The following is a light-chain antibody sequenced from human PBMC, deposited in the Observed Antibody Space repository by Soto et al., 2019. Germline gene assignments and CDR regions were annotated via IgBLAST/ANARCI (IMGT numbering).Light chain of an antibody. CDR1: QGISSA. CDR3: QQFNNYPLT. CDR2: DAS. V-gene: IGKV1D-13*01. J-gene: IGKJ4*01. Sequence: AIQLTQSPSSLSASLGDRVTITCRASQGISSALAWCQQKPGKAPKLLIYDASSLESGVPSRFSGSGSGTDFTLTISSLQPEDFATYYCQQFNNYPLTFGGGTKVDIK.